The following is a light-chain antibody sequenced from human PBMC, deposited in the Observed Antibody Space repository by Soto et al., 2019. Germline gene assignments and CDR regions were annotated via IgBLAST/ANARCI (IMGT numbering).Light chain of an antibody. V-gene: IGKV3-15*01. CDR2: GAS. CDR3: QQYKSWPLT. CDR1: QTVSSS. Sequence: EIVMTQSPATLSVSPGERAALSCRASQTVSSSLAWYQQKPGQAPRLLMYGASTGATGLPARFSGSGSGTEFTLTIGSLQPEDFAVYYCQQYKSWPLTFGGGTKVEIK. J-gene: IGKJ4*01.